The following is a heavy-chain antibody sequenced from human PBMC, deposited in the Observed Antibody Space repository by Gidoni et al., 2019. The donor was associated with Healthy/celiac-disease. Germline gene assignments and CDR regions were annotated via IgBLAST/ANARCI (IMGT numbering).Heavy chain of an antibody. Sequence: QVTLKESGPVLVKPTETLTLTCTVSGFSLSNARMGVSWIRQPPGKALEWLAHIFSNDEKSYSTSLKSRLTISKDTSKSQVVLTMTNMDPVDTATYYCARITDDSSGYRPYYFDYWGQGTLVTVSS. CDR1: GFSLSNARMG. CDR2: IFSNDEK. CDR3: ARITDDSSGYRPYYFDY. V-gene: IGHV2-26*01. J-gene: IGHJ4*02. D-gene: IGHD3-22*01.